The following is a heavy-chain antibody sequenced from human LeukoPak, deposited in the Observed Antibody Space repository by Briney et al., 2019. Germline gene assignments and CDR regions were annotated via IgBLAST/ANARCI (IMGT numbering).Heavy chain of an antibody. CDR2: INPSGGST. J-gene: IGHJ5*02. V-gene: IGHV1-46*01. Sequence: WASVKVSCKASGYTFTSYGISWVRQAPGQGLEWMGIINPSGGSTSYAQKFQGRVTMTRDTSTSTVYMELSSLRSEDTAVYYCARESPIGYWFDPWGQGTLVTVSS. D-gene: IGHD3-16*01. CDR1: GYTFTSYG. CDR3: ARESPIGYWFDP.